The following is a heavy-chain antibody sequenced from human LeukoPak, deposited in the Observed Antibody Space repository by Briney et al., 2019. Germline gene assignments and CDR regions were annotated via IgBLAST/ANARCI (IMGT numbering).Heavy chain of an antibody. CDR1: GFTFSSYG. Sequence: GGSLRLSCAASGFTFSSYGIHWVRQAPGKGLEWVAFIRYDGSNKYYADSVKGRFTISRDNSKNTLYLQMNSLRTEDTAVYYCAKAGVHSSSWYFDYWGQGTLVTVSS. J-gene: IGHJ4*02. V-gene: IGHV3-30*02. CDR3: AKAGVHSSSWYFDY. CDR2: IRYDGSNK. D-gene: IGHD6-13*01.